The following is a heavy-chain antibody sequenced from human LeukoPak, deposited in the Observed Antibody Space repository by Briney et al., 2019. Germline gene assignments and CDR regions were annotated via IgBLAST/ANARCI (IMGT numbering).Heavy chain of an antibody. D-gene: IGHD3-22*01. J-gene: IGHJ3*02. Sequence: GASVKVSCKASGGTFSSYAISWVRQAPGQGLEWMGRIIPILGIANYAQKFQGRVTITADKSTSTAYMELSSLRSEDTAVYYCARDSSPITMIVVPPYAFDIWGQGTMVTVSS. CDR2: IIPILGIA. CDR3: ARDSSPITMIVVPPYAFDI. V-gene: IGHV1-69*04. CDR1: GGTFSSYA.